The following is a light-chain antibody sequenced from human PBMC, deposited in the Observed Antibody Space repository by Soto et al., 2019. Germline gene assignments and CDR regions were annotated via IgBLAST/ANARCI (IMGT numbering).Light chain of an antibody. CDR2: WAS. J-gene: IGKJ1*01. CDR3: QQYYSSPQT. V-gene: IGKV4-1*01. CDR1: QSVLHSSNNKNY. Sequence: DIVMTQSPDSLAVSLGERATINCKSSQSVLHSSNNKNYLVWYQQKPGQPPKLLIYWASTRESGVPDRFSGSGSGKDFTLTISSLQAEDVAVYYCQQYYSSPQTFGQGTKVEIK.